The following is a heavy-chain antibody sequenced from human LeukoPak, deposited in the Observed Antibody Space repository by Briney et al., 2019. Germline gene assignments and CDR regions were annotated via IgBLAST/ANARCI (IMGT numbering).Heavy chain of an antibody. J-gene: IGHJ4*02. CDR3: AKDRLRNPKVVPAAPFDY. CDR1: GFTFSIYA. Sequence: GGSLRLSFEGSGFTFSIYAMSWVRQAPGKGLEWVSAISGSGGSTYYADSVKGRFTISRDNSKNTLYLQMNSLRAEDTAVYYCAKDRLRNPKVVPAAPFDYWGQGTLVTVSS. CDR2: ISGSGGST. D-gene: IGHD2-2*01. V-gene: IGHV3-23*01.